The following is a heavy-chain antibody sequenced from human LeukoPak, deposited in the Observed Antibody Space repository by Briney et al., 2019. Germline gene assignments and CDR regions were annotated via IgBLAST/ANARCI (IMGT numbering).Heavy chain of an antibody. V-gene: IGHV1-18*01. CDR2: ISAHNGNI. Sequence: ASVKVSCKASGYTFTSYGISWVRQAPGQGLEWKGWISAHNGNINHAQKLQGRVTMTKDTSTNTAYMELRSLTSDDTAVYYCARDGYFDCWGQGTLVTVSS. CDR1: GYTFTSYG. CDR3: ARDGYFDC. J-gene: IGHJ4*02.